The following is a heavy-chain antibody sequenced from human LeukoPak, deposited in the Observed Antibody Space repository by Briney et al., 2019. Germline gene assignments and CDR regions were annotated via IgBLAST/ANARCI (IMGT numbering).Heavy chain of an antibody. J-gene: IGHJ3*02. CDR2: INPSGGSA. CDR3: ARDRGSPDAFDI. CDR1: GYTFISYY. V-gene: IGHV1-46*01. Sequence: GASVKVSCKASGYTFISYYMHWVRQAPGQGLEWMGIINPSGGSASYAQKFQGRVTMTRDTSISTAYMELSRLRSDDTAVYYCARDRGSPDAFDIWGQGTMVTVSS. D-gene: IGHD2-15*01.